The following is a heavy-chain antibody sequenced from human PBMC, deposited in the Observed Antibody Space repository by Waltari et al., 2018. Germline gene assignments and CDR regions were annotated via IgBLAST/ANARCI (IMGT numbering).Heavy chain of an antibody. CDR2: ISNGGSAI. CDR1: GFIFSTYE. V-gene: IGHV3-48*03. Sequence: EVQLVESGGGLVQPGGSLRLSCAASGFIFSTYEMHWVRQAPGKGLEWVSYISNGGSAISYADSVKGRFTISRDNAKNSLYLQRNNLGAEDTAVYYCARDYYDNNGYPSYYYGMDVWGQGTTVTVSS. CDR3: ARDYYDNNGYPSYYYGMDV. J-gene: IGHJ6*02. D-gene: IGHD3-22*01.